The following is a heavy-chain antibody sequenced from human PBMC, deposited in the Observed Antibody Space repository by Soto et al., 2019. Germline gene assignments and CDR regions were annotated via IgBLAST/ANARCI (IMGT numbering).Heavy chain of an antibody. CDR3: ALGRYCSGGTCPFDH. CDR2: VHNDGSSA. J-gene: IGHJ4*02. V-gene: IGHV3-74*01. CDR1: GFTFRSYW. Sequence: EVQLTESGGGSVQPGGSLRLSCVDSGFTFRSYWMHWVRQAPGKGLEWISRVHNDGSSAAYADSVKGRFIVSRDTGKNALYLQMNILGVEDAAVYYCALGRYCSGGTCPFDHWGQGTLVTVSS. D-gene: IGHD2-15*01.